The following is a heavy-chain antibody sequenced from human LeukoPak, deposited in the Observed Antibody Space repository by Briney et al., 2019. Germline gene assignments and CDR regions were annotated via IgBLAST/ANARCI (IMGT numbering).Heavy chain of an antibody. CDR2: IYYSGST. V-gene: IGHV4-59*11. CDR3: ARLTLNWFYP. Sequence: PSETLSLTCTVSGGSISSHYWSWIRQPPGKGLEWIGYIYYSGSTNYNPSLKSRVTISVDTSKNQFSLKLSSVTAADTAVYYCARLTLNWFYPWGQGTLVTVSS. D-gene: IGHD3-9*01. CDR1: GGSISSHY. J-gene: IGHJ5*02.